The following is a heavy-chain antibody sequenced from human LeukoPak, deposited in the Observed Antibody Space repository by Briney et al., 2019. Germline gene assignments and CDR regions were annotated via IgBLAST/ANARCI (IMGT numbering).Heavy chain of an antibody. D-gene: IGHD3-10*01. CDR2: INPSGTT. J-gene: IGHJ4*02. V-gene: IGHV4-34*01. Sequence: PSETLSLTCAVYGGTFSGYYWNWISQPPGKGLEWIGEINPSGTTNYTPSFKSRVTISVDTSKNQFSLKLNSVTAADTAVYFWARAPGAGDRFDSGSQGTLVTVSS. CDR3: ARAPGAGDRFDS. CDR1: GGTFSGYY.